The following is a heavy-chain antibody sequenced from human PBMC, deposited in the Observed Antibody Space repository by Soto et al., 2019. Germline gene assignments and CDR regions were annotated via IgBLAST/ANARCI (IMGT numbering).Heavy chain of an antibody. CDR3: ARDPSYGDYSYYGMDV. D-gene: IGHD4-17*01. J-gene: IGHJ6*02. CDR1: GASINGGGYY. V-gene: IGHV4-31*03. Sequence: QVQLQEAGPGLVKPSHTLSLTCTVSGASINGGGYYWSWIRQHPGKGLEWIGSIYYSGNTYYSPSLKSRVTISVDTSKNHFSLRLTSVTAADTAVYYCARDPSYGDYSYYGMDVWGQGTTVTVSS. CDR2: IYYSGNT.